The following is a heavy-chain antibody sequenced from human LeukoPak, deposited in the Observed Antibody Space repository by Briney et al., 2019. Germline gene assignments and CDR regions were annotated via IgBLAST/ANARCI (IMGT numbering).Heavy chain of an antibody. D-gene: IGHD3-22*01. CDR2: ISSSGSTI. Sequence: GGSLRLSCAASGFTFSSYEMNWVRQAPGKGLEWVSYISSSGSTIYYADSMKGRFTISRDNAKNSLFLQMNSLRAEDTALYYCARAGMDGRGYYQGFDYWGQGTLVTVSS. CDR3: ARAGMDGRGYYQGFDY. CDR1: GFTFSSYE. J-gene: IGHJ4*02. V-gene: IGHV3-48*03.